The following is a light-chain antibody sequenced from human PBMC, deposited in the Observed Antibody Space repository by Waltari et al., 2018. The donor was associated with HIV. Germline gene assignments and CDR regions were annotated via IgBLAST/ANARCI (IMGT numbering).Light chain of an antibody. CDR1: SSNIGSNT. J-gene: IGLJ2*01. Sequence: QSVLTQPPSASGTPGQRVTISCSGSSSNIGSNTVNWYQQLPGTAPKLLIYSNHQRPSGVPDRFSGSQSGTSASLAISGLQSEDEADYYCAAWDDSLNGVLFGGGTKLTVL. CDR2: SNH. V-gene: IGLV1-44*01. CDR3: AAWDDSLNGVL.